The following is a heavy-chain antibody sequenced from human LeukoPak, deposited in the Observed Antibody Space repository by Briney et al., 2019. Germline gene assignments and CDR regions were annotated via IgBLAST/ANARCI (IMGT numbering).Heavy chain of an antibody. CDR2: IIPILGIA. Sequence: GASVKVSCKASGGTFSSYAISWVRQAPGQGLEWMERIIPILGIANYAQKFQGRVTITADKSTSTAYMELSSLRSEDTAVYYCARDPRGVRGVPGYWGQGTLVTVSS. CDR3: ARDPRGVRGVPGY. J-gene: IGHJ4*02. D-gene: IGHD3-10*01. CDR1: GGTFSSYA. V-gene: IGHV1-69*04.